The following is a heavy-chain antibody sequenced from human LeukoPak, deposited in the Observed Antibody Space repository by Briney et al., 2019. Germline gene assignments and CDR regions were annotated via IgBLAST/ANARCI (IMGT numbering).Heavy chain of an antibody. Sequence: SQTLSLTCTVSGGSISSGGYYWSWIRQHPGKGLEWSGYIYYSGSTYYNPFLKSRVTISVDTSKNQFSLKLSSVTAADTAVYYCARYYYGSEGWYYFDYWGQGTLVTVSS. V-gene: IGHV4-31*03. CDR2: IYYSGST. CDR1: GGSISSGGYY. J-gene: IGHJ4*02. CDR3: ARYYYGSEGWYYFDY. D-gene: IGHD3-10*01.